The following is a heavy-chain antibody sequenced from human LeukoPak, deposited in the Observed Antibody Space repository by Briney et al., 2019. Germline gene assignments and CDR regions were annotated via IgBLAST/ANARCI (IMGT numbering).Heavy chain of an antibody. J-gene: IGHJ4*02. D-gene: IGHD3-10*01. CDR2: ISSGGSA. CDR3: AKASSGSYYSNFDY. V-gene: IGHV3-23*01. CDR1: EFTFRIYD. Sequence: PGGSLRLSCAASEFTFRIYDMTWVRQAPGEGLEWVSVISSGGSAYYADSVKGRFTISRDNSKNTLYLEMNSLRADDTAVYYCAKASSGSYYSNFDYWGQGTLVTVSS.